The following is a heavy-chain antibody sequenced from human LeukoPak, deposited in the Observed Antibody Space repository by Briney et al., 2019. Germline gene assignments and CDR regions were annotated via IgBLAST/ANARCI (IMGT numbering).Heavy chain of an antibody. CDR2: IYYSGST. CDR1: GGSISSYY. CDR3: AGSGYCTNGVCPMDELERSRLSWFDP. V-gene: IGHV4-59*01. Sequence: SETLSLTCTVSGGSISSYYWSWIRQPPGKGLEWIGYIYYSGSTNYNPSLKSRVTISVDTSKNQFSLKLSSVTAADTAVYYCAGSGYCTNGVCPMDELERSRLSWFDPWGQGTLVTVSS. D-gene: IGHD2-8*01. J-gene: IGHJ5*02.